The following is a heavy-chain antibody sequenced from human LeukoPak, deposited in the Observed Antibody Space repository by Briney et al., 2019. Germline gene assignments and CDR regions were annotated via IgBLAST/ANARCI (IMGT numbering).Heavy chain of an antibody. V-gene: IGHV3-21*01. CDR3: AMEGYSGNYPAY. CDR2: ISSSSSYI. CDR1: GFTFSSYA. D-gene: IGHD1-26*01. J-gene: IGHJ4*02. Sequence: PGGSLRLSCAASGFTFSSYAMSWVRQAPGKGLEWVSAISSSSSYIYYADSVKGRFTISRDNAKNSLYLQMNGLRAEDTAVYYCAMEGYSGNYPAYWGQGTLVTVSS.